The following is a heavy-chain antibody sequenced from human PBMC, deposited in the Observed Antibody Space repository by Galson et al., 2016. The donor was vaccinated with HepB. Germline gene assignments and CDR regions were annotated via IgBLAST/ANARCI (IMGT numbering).Heavy chain of an antibody. V-gene: IGHV3-33*08. Sequence: SLRLSCAASGFNFDRLAVHWVRQAPGKGLEWVAVIWYDGSNENYAASVKGRFTISRDNPKSTLFLQMNNLRPEDTAVYYCARVPGCSGGGCHTSPYYGMDVWGQGTTVTVSS. CDR1: GFNFDRLA. CDR3: ARVPGCSGGGCHTSPYYGMDV. D-gene: IGHD2-15*01. CDR2: IWYDGSNE. J-gene: IGHJ6*02.